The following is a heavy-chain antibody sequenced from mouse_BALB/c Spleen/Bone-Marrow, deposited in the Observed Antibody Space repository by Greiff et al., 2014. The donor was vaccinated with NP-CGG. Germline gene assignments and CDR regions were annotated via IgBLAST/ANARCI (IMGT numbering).Heavy chain of an antibody. Sequence: VQLQQSGPELVKPGALVKISCKASGYTFTNYDINWVKQRPGQGLEWIGWIYPGAGSTKYNEKFKDKATLTEERSSSTAYIQHRSLTSENSAVYFCARWDDCFPYSFDSWGQGTTVPVS. CDR3: ARWDDCFPYSFDS. CDR1: GYTFTNYD. CDR2: IYPGAGST. J-gene: IGHJ2*01. V-gene: IGHV1S56*01. D-gene: IGHD2-3*01.